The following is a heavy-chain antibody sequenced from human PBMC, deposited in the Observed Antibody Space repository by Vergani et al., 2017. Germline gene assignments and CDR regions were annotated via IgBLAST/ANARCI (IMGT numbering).Heavy chain of an antibody. CDR2: VYPADSDT. CDR1: GYNFDIYW. CDR3: ARHTTYTDS. V-gene: IGHV5-51*01. J-gene: IGHJ4*02. Sequence: EMQLVQSGAEVRKPGESVKISCRTSGYNFDIYWIGWVRQMPGKGLEWMGIVYPADSDTRYSPSFKGQVTISADKSISTAFLQWDSLKASDTALYYCARHTTYTDSWGQGTLVTVSS. D-gene: IGHD1-1*01.